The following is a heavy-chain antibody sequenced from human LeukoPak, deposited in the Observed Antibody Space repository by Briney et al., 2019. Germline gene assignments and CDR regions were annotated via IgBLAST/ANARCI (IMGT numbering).Heavy chain of an antibody. V-gene: IGHV3-11*01. CDR2: ISSSGSTI. D-gene: IGHD5-18*01. CDR1: GFTFSDYY. J-gene: IGHJ6*02. Sequence: GSLKLSCAASGFTFSDYYMSWIRQAPGKGLEWVSYISSSGSTIYYADSVKGRFTISRDNAKNSLYLQMNSLRAEDMAVYYCARGTDTSYYYYGMDVWGQGTTVTVSS. CDR3: ARGTDTSYYYYGMDV.